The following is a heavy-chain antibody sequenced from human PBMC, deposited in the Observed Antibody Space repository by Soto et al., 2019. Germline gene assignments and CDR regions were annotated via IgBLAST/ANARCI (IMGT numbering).Heavy chain of an antibody. D-gene: IGHD1-26*01. J-gene: IGHJ3*02. CDR1: GYTLTELS. V-gene: IGHV1-24*01. CDR2: FDPEDGET. CDR3: ATFDLGSSLDDFDI. Sequence: ASVKVSCKVSGYTLTELSMHWVRQAPGKGLEWMGGFDPEDGETIYAQKFQGRVTMTEDTSTDTAYMELSSLRSEDTDVYYCATFDLGSSLDDFDIWGQGTMVTVSS.